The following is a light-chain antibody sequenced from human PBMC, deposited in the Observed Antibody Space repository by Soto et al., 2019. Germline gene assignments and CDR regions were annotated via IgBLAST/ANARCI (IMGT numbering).Light chain of an antibody. J-gene: IGKJ1*01. V-gene: IGKV1-39*01. Sequence: EIQMTQSPSSLSASVGDRVTITCRASQGIDTYLSWHQQKPGKAPKLLIYAASTLQSGVPSRFSGSGSGTDFTLTISILQPEDFATYFCQQTYSTPPTFGQGTKVEIQ. CDR1: QGIDTY. CDR2: AAS. CDR3: QQTYSTPPT.